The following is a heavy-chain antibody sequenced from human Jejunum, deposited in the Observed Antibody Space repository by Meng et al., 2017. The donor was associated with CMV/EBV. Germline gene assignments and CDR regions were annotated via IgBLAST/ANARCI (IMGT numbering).Heavy chain of an antibody. V-gene: IGHV3-21*01. CDR3: ARAPDGRRDYFKY. CDR2: ISISSYT. Sequence: SGFTFDTYGMSWVRQAPGKGLEWVSSISISSYTYYADSVKGRFTISRDNAKNSLYLQMNSLRAEDTAVYFCARAPDGRRDYFKYWGQGTRVTVSS. D-gene: IGHD1-26*01. J-gene: IGHJ4*02. CDR1: GFTFDTYG.